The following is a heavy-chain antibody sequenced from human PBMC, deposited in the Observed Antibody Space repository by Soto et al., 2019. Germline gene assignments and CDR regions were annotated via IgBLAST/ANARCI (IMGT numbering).Heavy chain of an antibody. V-gene: IGHV3-20*01. Sequence: GGSLRLSCAASGFTFDDYGMSWVRQAPGKGLEWVSGINWNGGSTGYADSVKGRFTISRDNAKNSLYLQMNSLRAEDTDLYHCARERTISGSYYWFDPWGQGTLVTVSS. D-gene: IGHD1-26*01. CDR2: INWNGGST. CDR1: GFTFDDYG. J-gene: IGHJ5*02. CDR3: ARERTISGSYYWFDP.